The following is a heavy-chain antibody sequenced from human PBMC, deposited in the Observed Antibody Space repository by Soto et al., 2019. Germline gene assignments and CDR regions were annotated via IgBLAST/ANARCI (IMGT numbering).Heavy chain of an antibody. Sequence: ASVKVSCKASGYTFTGYYMHWVRQAPGQGLEWMGWINPNSGGTNYAQKFQGRVTMTRDTSISTAYMELSRLRSDDTAVYYCASQRYYYDSSGYSESPDHGWGKGTLVTVSS. CDR3: ASQRYYYDSSGYSESPDHG. J-gene: IGHJ4*02. CDR1: GYTFTGYY. CDR2: INPNSGGT. V-gene: IGHV1-2*02. D-gene: IGHD3-22*01.